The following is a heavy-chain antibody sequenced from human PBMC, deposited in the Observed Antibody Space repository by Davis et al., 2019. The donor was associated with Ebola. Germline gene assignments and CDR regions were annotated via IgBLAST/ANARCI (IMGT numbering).Heavy chain of an antibody. CDR3: ARASRSGWYIVRDSGFDP. Sequence: GESLKISCTDSVITFSSYAMTWVRQAPGKGLEWVSAISGSGGSTYYADSVKGRFTISRDYAKNSLFLQMNSLRAEDTAVYYCARASRSGWYIVRDSGFDPWGQGTLVTVSS. CDR2: ISGSGGST. CDR1: VITFSSYA. D-gene: IGHD6-19*01. J-gene: IGHJ5*02. V-gene: IGHV3-23*01.